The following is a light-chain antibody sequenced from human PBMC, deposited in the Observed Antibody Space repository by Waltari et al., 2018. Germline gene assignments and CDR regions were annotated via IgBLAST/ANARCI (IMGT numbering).Light chain of an antibody. CDR1: RSNIGSNY. CDR3: SSYSSISFLV. J-gene: IGLJ1*01. CDR2: RNN. V-gene: IGLV1-47*01. Sequence: QSVLTQPPSASGTPGQRVTISCSGSRSNIGSNYVYWYQQLPGTAPKLIIYRNNQRPSGVPDRFSGSKSGTSASLAISGLRSEDEADYYCSSYSSISFLVFGSGTTVTVL.